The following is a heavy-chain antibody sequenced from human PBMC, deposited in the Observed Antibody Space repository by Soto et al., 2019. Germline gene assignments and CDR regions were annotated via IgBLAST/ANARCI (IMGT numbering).Heavy chain of an antibody. D-gene: IGHD5-12*01. CDR3: ARGSGYSRGFNYFDY. CDR2: INHSGST. CDR1: GGSFSGYY. J-gene: IGHJ4*02. Sequence: SETLSLTCAVYGGSFSGYYWSWIRQPPGKGLEWIGEINHSGSTNYNPSLKSRVTISVDTSKNQFSLKLSSVTAADTAVYYCARGSGYSRGFNYFDYWGQGTLVTVSS. V-gene: IGHV4-34*01.